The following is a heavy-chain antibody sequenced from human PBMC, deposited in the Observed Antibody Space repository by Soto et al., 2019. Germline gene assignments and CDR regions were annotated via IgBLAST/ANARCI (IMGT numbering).Heavy chain of an antibody. V-gene: IGHV4-31*03. CDR2: IYVTGAV. CDR1: GAALSSGNYY. D-gene: IGHD2-21*01. J-gene: IGHJ5*02. CDR3: ARLRIATNNYKWFDP. Sequence: KSSETLSLTCIVSGAALSSGNYYWIWIRQVPGKGLEWIGHIYVTGAVDYNPSLRDRITISQDTSERQFSLNLRLVTAADTAVYYCARLRIATNNYKWFDPWGQGTLVTVSS.